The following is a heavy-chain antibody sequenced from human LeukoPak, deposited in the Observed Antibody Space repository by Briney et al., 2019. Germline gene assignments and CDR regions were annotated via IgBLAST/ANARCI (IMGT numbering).Heavy chain of an antibody. Sequence: SETLSLTCTVSGGSISSSYYYWGWIRQPPGKGLEWIGSIYYSGSTYYNPSLKSRVTISVDTSKNQFSLKLSSVTAADTAIYYCARDGRAGSLFAYWGQGTLVTVSS. D-gene: IGHD6-19*01. CDR1: GGSISSSYYY. CDR2: IYYSGST. CDR3: ARDGRAGSLFAY. J-gene: IGHJ4*02. V-gene: IGHV4-39*07.